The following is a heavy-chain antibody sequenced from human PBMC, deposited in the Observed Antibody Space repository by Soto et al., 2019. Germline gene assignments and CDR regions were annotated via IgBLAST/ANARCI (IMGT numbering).Heavy chain of an antibody. CDR3: ARVLYYGSGTSDL. D-gene: IGHD3-10*01. Sequence: QVQLQESGPGLVKPSQTLSLTCTVSGGSISSGDYYWSWIRQPPGKGLEWIGYIYYSGSAYPNPSLKSRLTISVDTSKNQFSLKLSSVTAADTAVYYCARVLYYGSGTSDLWGRGTLVTVSS. V-gene: IGHV4-30-4*01. J-gene: IGHJ5*02. CDR1: GGSISSGDYY. CDR2: IYYSGSA.